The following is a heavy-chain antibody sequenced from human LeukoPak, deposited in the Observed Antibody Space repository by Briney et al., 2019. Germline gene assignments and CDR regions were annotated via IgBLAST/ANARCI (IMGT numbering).Heavy chain of an antibody. D-gene: IGHD6-19*01. V-gene: IGHV3-7*01. CDR2: IKQDGSEK. CDR3: AREESIYSSGWNPIPS. CDR1: GFTFSSYW. Sequence: PGGSLRLSCAASGFTFSSYWMSWVRQAPGKGLEWVANIKQDGSEKYYVDSVKGRFTISRDNAKNSLYLQMNSLRAEDTAVYYCAREESIYSSGWNPIPSWGQGTLVTVSS. J-gene: IGHJ5*02.